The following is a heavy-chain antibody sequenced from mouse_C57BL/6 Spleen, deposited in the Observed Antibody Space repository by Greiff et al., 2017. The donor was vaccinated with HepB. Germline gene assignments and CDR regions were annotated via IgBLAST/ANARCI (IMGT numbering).Heavy chain of an antibody. CDR1: GYNFTSYW. J-gene: IGHJ2*01. D-gene: IGHD1-1*01. CDR2: IYPGSGST. V-gene: IGHV1-55*01. CDR3: ARRVYYYGSSYGDFDY. Sequence: VQLQQPGAELVKPGASVKMSCKASGYNFTSYWITWVKQRPGQGLEWIGDIYPGSGSTKYNEKFKSKATLTVDTSSSTAYMQLSSLTSEDSAVYYCARRVYYYGSSYGDFDYWGQGTTLTVSS.